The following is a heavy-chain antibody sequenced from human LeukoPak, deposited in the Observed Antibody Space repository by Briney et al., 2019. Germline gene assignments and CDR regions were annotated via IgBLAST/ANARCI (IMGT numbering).Heavy chain of an antibody. J-gene: IGHJ4*02. CDR1: VFTLSSYD. Sequence: PGSSLRLSCAASVFTLSSYDTHGVRQAPGRGLVWVAVRSYDGSNKYYADSAKGRYPISRDNSKNTLYLHTNTLSAEHTSVYHCAREVEALVFWGQGTLVTVSS. V-gene: IGHV3-30-3*01. CDR2: RSYDGSNK. D-gene: IGHD2-15*01. CDR3: AREVEALVF.